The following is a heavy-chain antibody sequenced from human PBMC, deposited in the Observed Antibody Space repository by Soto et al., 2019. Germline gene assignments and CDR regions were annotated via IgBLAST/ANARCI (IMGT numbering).Heavy chain of an antibody. J-gene: IGHJ4*02. CDR2: IYCDDDK. CDR3: AHIHSTATTYYFDY. D-gene: IGHD4-17*01. V-gene: IGHV2-5*02. Sequence: QITLKESCPTLVKPTQTLTLTCTFSGFSLSTSGVGVGWIRQPPGKALEWLALIYCDDDKRYSPSLKSRLTITKDTSKSQVVLTMTTMDPVDTGTYYCAHIHSTATTYYFDYWGQGTMVTVSS. CDR1: GFSLSTSGVG.